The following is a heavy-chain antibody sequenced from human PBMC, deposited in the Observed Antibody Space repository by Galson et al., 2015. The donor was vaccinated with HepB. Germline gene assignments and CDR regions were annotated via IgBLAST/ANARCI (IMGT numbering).Heavy chain of an antibody. CDR3: ARETNGDYFYFDY. Sequence: SLRLSCAASGFTFSSYGMHWVRQAPGKGLEWVAVIWYDGSNKYYADSVKGRFTISRDNSKNTLYLQMNSLRAEDTAVYYCARETNGDYFYFDYWGQGTLVTVSS. J-gene: IGHJ4*02. CDR2: IWYDGSNK. CDR1: GFTFSSYG. D-gene: IGHD4-17*01. V-gene: IGHV3-33*01.